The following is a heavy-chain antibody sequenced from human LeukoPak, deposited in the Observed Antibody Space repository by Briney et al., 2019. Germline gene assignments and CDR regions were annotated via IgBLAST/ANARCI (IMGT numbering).Heavy chain of an antibody. D-gene: IGHD1-14*01. J-gene: IGHJ4*02. CDR2: IYTSGST. Sequence: PSQTLSLTCTVSGGSISSGSYYWSWIRQPAGKGLEWIGRIYTSGSTNYNPSLKSRVTISVDTSKNQFSLKLSSVTAADTAVYYCARSHNLNYVDYWGQGTLVTVSS. CDR3: ARSHNLNYVDY. CDR1: GGSISSGSYY. V-gene: IGHV4-61*02.